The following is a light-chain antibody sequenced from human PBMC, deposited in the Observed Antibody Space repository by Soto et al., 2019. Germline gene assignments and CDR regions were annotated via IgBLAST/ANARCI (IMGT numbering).Light chain of an antibody. V-gene: IGKV1-39*01. CDR1: QSVFNH. CDR3: HQSSSTPLT. CDR2: EAS. Sequence: DVQMTQSPSSLSASVGDSVTITCRASQSVFNHLSCFQQRPGKGPKLLIYEASSLHAGVPSRFSGSGYGTDFTLTISTVQPEDSAIYYCHQSSSTPLTFGVGTSVELK. J-gene: IGKJ4*01.